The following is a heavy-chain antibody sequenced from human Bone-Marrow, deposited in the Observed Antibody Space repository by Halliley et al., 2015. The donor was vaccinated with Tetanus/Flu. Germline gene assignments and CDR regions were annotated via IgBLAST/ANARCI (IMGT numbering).Heavy chain of an antibody. CDR1: GASMFPYY. D-gene: IGHD4-4*01. CDR2: IFYSGSS. J-gene: IGHJ4*02. Sequence: LRLSCSVSGASMFPYYWSWIRQPPGKGLEWIGYIFYSGSSNYNPSLKSRVTMSIDTSKNQFSLKLRSVTAADTAVYYCARQRATGPLDYWGQGTLVTVAS. CDR3: ARQRATGPLDY. V-gene: IGHV4-59*08.